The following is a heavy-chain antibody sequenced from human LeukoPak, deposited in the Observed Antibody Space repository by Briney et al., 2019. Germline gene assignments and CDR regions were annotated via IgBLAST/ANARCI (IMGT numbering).Heavy chain of an antibody. CDR1: GFTFSSYA. Sequence: QTGGSLRLSCAASGFTFSSYAMHWVRQAPGKGLEWVAVISYDGSNKYYADSVKGRFTISRDNSKNTLYLQMNSLRAEDTAVYYCARELTPYCSSTSCYTPDFDYWGQGTLVTVSS. J-gene: IGHJ4*02. V-gene: IGHV3-30-3*01. D-gene: IGHD2-2*02. CDR2: ISYDGSNK. CDR3: ARELTPYCSSTSCYTPDFDY.